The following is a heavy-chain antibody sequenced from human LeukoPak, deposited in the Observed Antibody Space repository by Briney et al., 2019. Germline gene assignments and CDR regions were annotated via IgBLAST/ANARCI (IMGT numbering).Heavy chain of an antibody. CDR1: GFTFSSYA. CDR2: NSGSGGST. CDR3: AKVTPYYYGSGSYNFDY. J-gene: IGHJ4*02. Sequence: GGSLRLSCAASGFTFSSYAMSWVRQAPGKGLEWVSANSGSGGSTYYADSVKGRFTISRDNSKNTLYLQMNSLRAEDTAVYYCAKVTPYYYGSGSYNFDYWGQGTLVTVSS. D-gene: IGHD3-10*01. V-gene: IGHV3-23*01.